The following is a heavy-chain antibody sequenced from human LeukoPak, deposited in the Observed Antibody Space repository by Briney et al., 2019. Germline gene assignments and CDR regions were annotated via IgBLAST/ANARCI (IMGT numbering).Heavy chain of an antibody. J-gene: IGHJ5*02. Sequence: GGSLRLSCEASGFTFSNYAMTWVRQAPGKGLEWVSVIGGDSAAAYYSDSVKGRFTISRDNSKNTMYLQMNNLRAEDTAVYYCAKYYLEGASRWFDPWGQGTLVTVSS. CDR2: IGGDSAAA. CDR1: GFTFSNYA. CDR3: AKYYLEGASRWFDP. V-gene: IGHV3-23*01. D-gene: IGHD3-3*01.